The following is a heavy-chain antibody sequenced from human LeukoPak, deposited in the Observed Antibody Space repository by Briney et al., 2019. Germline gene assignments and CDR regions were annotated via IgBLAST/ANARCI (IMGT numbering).Heavy chain of an antibody. CDR1: GGSISNYY. D-gene: IGHD2-2*01. V-gene: IGHV4-59*01. Sequence: SETLSLTCTVSGGSISNYYWSWIRQPPGKGLEWIGYIYYSGNTNYNPSLKSRVTISVDTSKDQFSLKLNSGTAADTAVYYCARVRYCSTNRCYDREFDNWGQGTLVTVSS. J-gene: IGHJ4*02. CDR2: IYYSGNT. CDR3: ARVRYCSTNRCYDREFDN.